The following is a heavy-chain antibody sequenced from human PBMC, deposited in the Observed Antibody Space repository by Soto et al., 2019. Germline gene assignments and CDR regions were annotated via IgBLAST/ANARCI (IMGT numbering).Heavy chain of an antibody. CDR1: GGSLSGYY. D-gene: IGHD3-22*01. J-gene: IGHJ4*02. CDR2: MFHGGST. CDR3: ARPRYHSNTFYYYLDY. V-gene: IGHV4-34*12. Sequence: SETLSLTCAVYGGSLSGYYWSWIRQPPGKGLEWIGEMFHGGSTNYSPSLKSRVTISVDTSRNQFSLELSSVTAAGTAVYYCARPRYHSNTFYYYLDYWGQGTLVTVSS.